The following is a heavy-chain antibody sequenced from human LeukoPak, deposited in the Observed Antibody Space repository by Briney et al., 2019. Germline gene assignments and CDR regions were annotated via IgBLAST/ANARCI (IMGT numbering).Heavy chain of an antibody. D-gene: IGHD6-19*01. CDR2: IIPIFGTA. CDR3: ARSIAVAGTYGVDY. J-gene: IGHJ4*02. V-gene: IGHV1-69*05. Sequence: GASVKVSCKASGGTFSSYAISWVRQAPGQGLEWMGRIIPIFGTANYAQKFQGRVTITTDESTSTAYMELSSLRSEDTAVYYCARSIAVAGTYGVDYWGQGTLVTVSS. CDR1: GGTFSSYA.